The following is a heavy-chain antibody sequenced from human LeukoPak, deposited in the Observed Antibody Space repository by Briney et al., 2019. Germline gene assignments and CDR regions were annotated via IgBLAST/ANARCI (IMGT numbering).Heavy chain of an antibody. CDR2: IYYSGST. Sequence: SETLSLTCTVSGGSISSYYWNWIRQPPGKGLEWIGYIYYSGSTNYNPSLKSRVTISVDTSKNQFSLKLSSVTAADTAVYYCVRRDDAFDIWGQGTMVTVSS. J-gene: IGHJ3*02. V-gene: IGHV4-59*08. CDR3: VRRDDAFDI. CDR1: GGSISSYY.